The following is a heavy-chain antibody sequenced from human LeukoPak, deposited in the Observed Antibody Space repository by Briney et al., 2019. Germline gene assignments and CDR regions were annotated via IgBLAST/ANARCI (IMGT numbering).Heavy chain of an antibody. D-gene: IGHD1-26*01. V-gene: IGHV4-39*01. Sequence: PSETLSLTCTVSGGSISSSSYYWGWIRQPPGKGLEWIGSIYYSGSTYYNPSLKSRVTISVDTSKNQFSLNLNSVTAADTAVYYCARGLGDGSYYPFFDYWGQGTLVTVSS. CDR1: GGSISSSSYY. J-gene: IGHJ4*02. CDR2: IYYSGST. CDR3: ARGLGDGSYYPFFDY.